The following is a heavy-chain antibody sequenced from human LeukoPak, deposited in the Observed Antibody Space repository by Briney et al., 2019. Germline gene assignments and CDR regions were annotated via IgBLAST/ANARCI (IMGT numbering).Heavy chain of an antibody. Sequence: PSETLSLTCTVSGGSISSSSYYWGWIRQPPGKGLEWIGSIYYSGSTYYNPSLKSRVTISVDTSKNQFSLKLSSVTAADTAVYYCARDRVIFGVVYYYMDVWGKGTTVTVSS. CDR2: IYYSGST. CDR3: ARDRVIFGVVYYYMDV. V-gene: IGHV4-39*07. D-gene: IGHD3-3*01. CDR1: GGSISSSSYY. J-gene: IGHJ6*03.